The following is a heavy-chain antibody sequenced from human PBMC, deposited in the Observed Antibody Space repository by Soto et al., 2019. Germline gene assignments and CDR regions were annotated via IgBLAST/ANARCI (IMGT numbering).Heavy chain of an antibody. D-gene: IGHD3-22*01. CDR2: IYYSGST. J-gene: IGHJ1*01. CDR3: ARNYDSSGYYRGYFQH. Sequence: QVQLQESGPGLVKPSQTLSLTCTVSGGSISSGDYYWSWIRQPPGKGLEWIGYIYYSGSTYYNPSLKSRVTIEVDTSKNQFSLKLSSVTAADTAVYYCARNYDSSGYYRGYFQHWGQGTLVTVSS. V-gene: IGHV4-30-4*01. CDR1: GGSISSGDYY.